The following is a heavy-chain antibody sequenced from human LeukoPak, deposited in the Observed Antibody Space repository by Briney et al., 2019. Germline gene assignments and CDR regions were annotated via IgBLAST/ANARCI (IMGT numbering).Heavy chain of an antibody. CDR1: GGSMSTYY. V-gene: IGHV4-59*01. CDR2: IYYTGST. D-gene: IGHD1-14*01. CDR3: AGMRITTPTVRTLDY. Sequence: SETLSLTCTASGGSMSTYYWTWIRQPPGKGLEWIGFIYYTGSTNYNPSLKSRVTISVDTSKNQFSLKLSSVTAADTAVYYCAGMRITTPTVRTLDYWGQGTLVTVSS. J-gene: IGHJ4*02.